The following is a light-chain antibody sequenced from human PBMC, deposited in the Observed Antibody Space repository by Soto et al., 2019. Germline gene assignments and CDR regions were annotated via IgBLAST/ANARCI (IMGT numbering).Light chain of an antibody. Sequence: QPVLTQPPSASGTPGQRVTISCSGSSSNIGSNIVNWYQQLPGTAPKLLIYSNNQRPSEVPDRFSGSKSGTSASLAISGLQSEDEADYYCAAWDDSLNGQVFGTGTKLTVL. CDR2: SNN. J-gene: IGLJ1*01. CDR3: AAWDDSLNGQV. V-gene: IGLV1-44*01. CDR1: SSNIGSNI.